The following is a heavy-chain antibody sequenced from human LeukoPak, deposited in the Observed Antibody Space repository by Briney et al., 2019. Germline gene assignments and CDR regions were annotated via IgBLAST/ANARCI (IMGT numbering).Heavy chain of an antibody. D-gene: IGHD6-19*01. Sequence: GGSLRLSCAASGFTFGSYSMNWVRQAPGKGLEWVSSISSSSSYIYYADSVKGRFTISRDNSKNTLYLQVNSLRAEDTAVYYCARDRYSSGWYGDFDCWGQGTLVTVSS. J-gene: IGHJ4*02. CDR2: ISSSSSYI. CDR1: GFTFGSYS. V-gene: IGHV3-21*01. CDR3: ARDRYSSGWYGDFDC.